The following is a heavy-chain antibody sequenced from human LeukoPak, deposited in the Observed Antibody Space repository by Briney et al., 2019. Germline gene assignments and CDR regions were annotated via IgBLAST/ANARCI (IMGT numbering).Heavy chain of an antibody. V-gene: IGHV1-18*01. CDR1: GYTFTSYG. Sequence: ASVKVSCKASGYTFTSYGISWVRQAPGQGLEWMGWISAYNGNTNYAQKLQGRVTMTTDTSTSTAYMELRGLRSDDTAVYYCAYGSGSYYRSLVFDYWGQGTLVTVSS. CDR2: ISAYNGNT. D-gene: IGHD3-10*01. CDR3: AYGSGSYYRSLVFDY. J-gene: IGHJ4*02.